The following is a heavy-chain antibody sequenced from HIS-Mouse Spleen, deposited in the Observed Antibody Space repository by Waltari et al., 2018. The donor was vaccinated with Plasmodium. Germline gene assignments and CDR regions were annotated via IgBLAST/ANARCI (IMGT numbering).Heavy chain of an antibody. CDR3: ARVLGYKAAAGTFVEYFQH. CDR1: GYTFTGYY. Sequence: QVQLVPSGAAVKKPGASVKVSCKASGYTFTGYYMHWVRQAPGKGLEWMGWINPNSGGTNYAQKFQGRVTMTRDTSISTAYMELSRLRSDDTAVYYCARVLGYKAAAGTFVEYFQHWGQGTLVTVSS. V-gene: IGHV1-2*02. J-gene: IGHJ1*01. D-gene: IGHD6-13*01. CDR2: INPNSGGT.